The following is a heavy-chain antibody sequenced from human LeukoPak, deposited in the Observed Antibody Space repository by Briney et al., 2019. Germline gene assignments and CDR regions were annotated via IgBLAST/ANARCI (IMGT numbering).Heavy chain of an antibody. V-gene: IGHV4-4*07. CDR3: ARVRRGDIVATIDY. J-gene: IGHJ4*02. CDR2: IYTSGST. D-gene: IGHD5-12*01. CDR1: GGSISSYY. Sequence: PSETLSLTCTVSGGSISSYYWSWIRQPAGKGLEWIGRIYTSGSTNYNPSLKSRVTMSVDTSKSQFSLKLSSVTAADTAVYYCARVRRGDIVATIDYWGQGTLVTVSS.